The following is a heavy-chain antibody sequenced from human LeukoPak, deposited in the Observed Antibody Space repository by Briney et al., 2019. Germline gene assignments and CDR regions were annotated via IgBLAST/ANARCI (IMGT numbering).Heavy chain of an antibody. J-gene: IGHJ6*02. V-gene: IGHV3-9*01. CDR2: ISWNSGSI. CDR3: ALAAGRHYYGMDV. Sequence: GGSLRLSCAASGFTFDDYAMHWVRHAPGKGLEWVSGISWNSGSIGYADSVKGRFTISRDNAKNSLYLQMNSLRAEDTALYYCALAAGRHYYGMDVWGQGTTVTVSS. D-gene: IGHD6-13*01. CDR1: GFTFDDYA.